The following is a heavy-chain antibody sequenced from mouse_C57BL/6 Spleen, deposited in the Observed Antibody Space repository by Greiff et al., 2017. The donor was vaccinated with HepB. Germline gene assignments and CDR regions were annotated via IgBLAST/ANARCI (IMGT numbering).Heavy chain of an antibody. Sequence: QVHVKQPGSELVKPGASVKVSCKASGYTFTSYWMHWVKQRPGQGLEWIGRIHPSDSDTNYNQKFKGKATLTVDKSSSTAYMQLSSLTSEDSAVYYCAIPYGTRGYYAMDYWGQGTSVTVSS. CDR3: AIPYGTRGYYAMDY. V-gene: IGHV1-74*01. CDR2: IHPSDSDT. D-gene: IGHD1-1*01. J-gene: IGHJ4*01. CDR1: GYTFTSYW.